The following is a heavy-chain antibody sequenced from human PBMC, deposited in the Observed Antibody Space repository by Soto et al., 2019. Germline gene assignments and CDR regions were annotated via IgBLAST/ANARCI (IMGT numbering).Heavy chain of an antibody. D-gene: IGHD2-15*01. CDR3: ARDWCRRVYYGMDV. CDR2: ISAYNGNT. Sequence: QVQLVQSGAEVKKPGASVKVSCKASGYTFTSYGISWVRQAPGQGLEWMGWISAYNGNTNYAQKLQGRATMTTDTSTSPPYMEPRSLRSDDTAVYYCARDWCRRVYYGMDVWGQGTTVTVSS. V-gene: IGHV1-18*01. J-gene: IGHJ6*01. CDR1: GYTFTSYG.